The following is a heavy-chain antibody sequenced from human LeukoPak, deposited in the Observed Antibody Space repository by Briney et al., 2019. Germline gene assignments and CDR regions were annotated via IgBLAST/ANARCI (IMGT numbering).Heavy chain of an antibody. V-gene: IGHV4-59*01. CDR3: ASLVLSEKNSGRSQLQVFHL. D-gene: IGHD1-1*01. Sequence: SETLSLTCTVCGRFMNHCLWLGIRQPPGKGLEWIGYIHNSGTSNYNPSLKSRATFAVDTSDNRLSLGLNSLTTAETAVYFCASLVLSEKNSGRSQLQVFHLWGQGTMVTVSS. J-gene: IGHJ3*01. CDR1: GRFMNHCL. CDR2: IHNSGTS.